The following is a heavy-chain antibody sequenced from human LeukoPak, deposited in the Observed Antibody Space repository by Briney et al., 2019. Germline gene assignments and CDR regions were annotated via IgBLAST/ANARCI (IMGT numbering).Heavy chain of an antibody. V-gene: IGHV1-69*05. CDR1: GGTFSSYA. CDR3: ARAPLGGLHLPIYYYYYMDV. CDR2: IIPIFGTA. D-gene: IGHD1-26*01. Sequence: SVKVSCKASGGTFSSYAISWVRQAPGQGLEWMGGIIPIFGTANYAQKFQGRVTITTDESTSTAYMELSSLRSEDTAVYYCARAPLGGLHLPIYYYYYMDVWGKGTTVTVSS. J-gene: IGHJ6*03.